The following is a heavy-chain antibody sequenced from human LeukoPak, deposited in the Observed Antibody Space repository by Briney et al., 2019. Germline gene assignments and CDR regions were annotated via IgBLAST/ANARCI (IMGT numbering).Heavy chain of an antibody. CDR2: ISYDGSNK. V-gene: IGHV3-30-3*01. J-gene: IGHJ4*02. D-gene: IGHD4-23*01. CDR1: GFTFNNYA. CDR3: ARDLYYGGKSPLSS. Sequence: GGSLRLSSAASGFTFNNYAMHWVRQAPGKGLEWVSVISYDGSNKYYTASVKGRFTISRDNSKNTLYLQMNSLRAEDTAVYSCARDLYYGGKSPLSSWGQGTLVTVSS.